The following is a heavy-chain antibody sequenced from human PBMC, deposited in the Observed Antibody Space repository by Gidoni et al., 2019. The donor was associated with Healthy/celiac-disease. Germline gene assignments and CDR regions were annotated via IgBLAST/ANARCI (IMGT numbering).Heavy chain of an antibody. Sequence: EVQLVESGGGLVQPGRSLRLSCPASGSPFGDYAMSWVRQAPGKGLEWVGFIRSKAYGGTTEYAASVKGRFTISRDDSKSIAYLKMNSLKTEDTAVYYCTRDNDYPYWYFDLWGRGTLVTVSS. CDR3: TRDNDYPYWYFDL. CDR1: GSPFGDYA. CDR2: IRSKAYGGTT. V-gene: IGHV3-49*04. D-gene: IGHD4-17*01. J-gene: IGHJ2*01.